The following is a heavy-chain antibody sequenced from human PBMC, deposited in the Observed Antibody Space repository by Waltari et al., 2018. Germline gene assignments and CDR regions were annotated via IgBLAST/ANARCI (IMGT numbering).Heavy chain of an antibody. J-gene: IGHJ5*02. CDR3: ARGRRRTSSCYGVCDWFDP. CDR2: MNPNNGET. D-gene: IGHD2-2*01. Sequence: QVQLVQSGAEVKKPGASVRVSCKASGYTFTNFDINWVRQAAGQGLEWMGWMNPNNGETGYAQKFQGRVIMTSDASKGTAYLDLSSLRSDDTAVYYCARGRRRTSSCYGVCDWFDPWGQGTLVTVSS. CDR1: GYTFTNFD. V-gene: IGHV1-8*01.